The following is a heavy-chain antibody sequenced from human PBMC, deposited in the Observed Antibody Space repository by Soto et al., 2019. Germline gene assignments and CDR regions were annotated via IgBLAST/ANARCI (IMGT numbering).Heavy chain of an antibody. CDR1: GGSISSGGYY. CDR3: ARIIPLRQKGGGYFDY. D-gene: IGHD2-21*01. CDR2: IYYSGST. J-gene: IGHJ4*02. Sequence: SETLSLTCTVSGGSISSGGYYWSWIRQHPGKGLEWIGYIYYSGSTYYNPSLKSRVTISVDTSKNQFSLKLSSVTAADTAVYYRARIIPLRQKGGGYFDYWGQGTLVTVSS. V-gene: IGHV4-31*03.